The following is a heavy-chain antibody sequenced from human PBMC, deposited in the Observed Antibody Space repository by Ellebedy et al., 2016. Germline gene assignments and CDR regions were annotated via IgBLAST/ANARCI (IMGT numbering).Heavy chain of an antibody. D-gene: IGHD3-16*01. CDR2: IRGSGDVT. Sequence: GESLKISCAASGFMFHIYVMIWVRQTPGKGLEWVSTIRGSGDVTQYADSVKGRFTISRDNSKNTLYLQMNSLRVDDTAVYYCARGGDLVLGPGVVAWGQGTLVSVSS. J-gene: IGHJ4*02. CDR3: ARGGDLVLGPGVVA. CDR1: GFMFHIYV. V-gene: IGHV3-23*01.